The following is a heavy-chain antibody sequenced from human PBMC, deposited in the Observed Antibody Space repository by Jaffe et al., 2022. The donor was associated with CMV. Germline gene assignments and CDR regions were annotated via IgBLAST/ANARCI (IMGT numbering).Heavy chain of an antibody. J-gene: IGHJ4*02. Sequence: QVQLQESGPGLVKPSETLSLTCTVSGGSISSYYWSWIRQPPGKGLEWIGYIYYSGSTNYNPSLKSRVTISVDTSKNQFSLKLSSVTAADTAVYYCARGTKTSPYPLSYWGQGTLVTVSS. CDR1: GGSISSYY. V-gene: IGHV4-59*01. D-gene: IGHD1-1*01. CDR3: ARGTKTSPYPLSY. CDR2: IYYSGST.